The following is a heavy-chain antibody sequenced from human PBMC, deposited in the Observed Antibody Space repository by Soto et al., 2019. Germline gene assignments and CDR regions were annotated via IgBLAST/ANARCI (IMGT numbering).Heavy chain of an antibody. CDR1: GFTFSRYG. CDR2: ISSSTSYV. Sequence: GGSLRLSCAASGFTFSRYGMNWVRQAPGKGLEWVSSISSSTSYVYYADSVKGRFSVSRDNAKKILYLEMYALRTEDTAVYYCARDPSEGRVGNWFESWGQGTLVTVSS. J-gene: IGHJ5*01. CDR3: ARDPSEGRVGNWFES. V-gene: IGHV3-21*01. D-gene: IGHD2-2*01.